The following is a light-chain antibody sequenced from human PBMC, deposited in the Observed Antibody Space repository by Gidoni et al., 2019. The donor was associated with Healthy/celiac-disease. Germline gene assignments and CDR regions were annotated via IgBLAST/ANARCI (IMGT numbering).Light chain of an antibody. J-gene: IGKJ5*01. Sequence: DIVMTQSPDSLAVSLGERATINCKSSQSVLYSSNNNNYLAWYQQKPGQPPKLLIYWASTRESGVPDRFSGSGSGTDFTLTISSLQAEDVAVYYCQQYYGNPITFGQXTRLEIK. CDR1: QSVLYSSNNNNY. V-gene: IGKV4-1*01. CDR3: QQYYGNPIT. CDR2: WAS.